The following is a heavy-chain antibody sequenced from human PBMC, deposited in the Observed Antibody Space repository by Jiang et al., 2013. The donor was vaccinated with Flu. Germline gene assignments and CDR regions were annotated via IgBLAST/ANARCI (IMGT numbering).Heavy chain of an antibody. CDR2: IYHSGST. J-gene: IGHJ6*02. CDR3: ARAFRGSGSYYNVPGGMDV. Sequence: GSGLVKPSQTLSLTCAVSGGSISSGGYSWSWIRQPPGKGLEWIGYIYHSGSTYYNPSLKSRVTISVDRSKNQFSLKLSSVTAADTAVYYCARAFRGSGSYYNVPGGMDVWGQGTTGHRLL. V-gene: IGHV4-30-2*01. CDR1: GGSISSGGYS. D-gene: IGHD3-10*01.